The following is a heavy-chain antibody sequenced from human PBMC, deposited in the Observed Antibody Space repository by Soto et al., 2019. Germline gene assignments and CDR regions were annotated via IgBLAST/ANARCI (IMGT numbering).Heavy chain of an antibody. Sequence: ASVKVSCKASGYTFTSYGISWVRQAPGQGLEWMGWISAYNGNTNYAQKLQGRVTMTTDTSTSTAYMELRSLRSDDTAVYYCARDLDIVVVPAHLMRLGNYFDYWGQGTLVTVSS. J-gene: IGHJ4*02. CDR1: GYTFTSYG. CDR3: ARDLDIVVVPAHLMRLGNYFDY. CDR2: ISAYNGNT. D-gene: IGHD2-2*01. V-gene: IGHV1-18*01.